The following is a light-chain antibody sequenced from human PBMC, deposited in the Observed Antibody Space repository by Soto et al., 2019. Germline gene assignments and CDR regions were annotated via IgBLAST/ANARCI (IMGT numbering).Light chain of an antibody. CDR1: QSISSC. Sequence: DIQMPHAPSTLSASVGDRVTITCRASQSISSCLAWYQQKPGKAPKLLIYDASSLESGVPSRFSGSGSGTEFTLTISSLQPDAFATYHCQQYNSWSAVTFGGGTKVEIK. CDR2: DAS. CDR3: QQYNSWSAVT. V-gene: IGKV1-5*01. J-gene: IGKJ4*01.